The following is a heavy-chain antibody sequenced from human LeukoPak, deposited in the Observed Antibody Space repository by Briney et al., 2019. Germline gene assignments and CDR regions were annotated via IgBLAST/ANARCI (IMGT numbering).Heavy chain of an antibody. D-gene: IGHD3-22*01. J-gene: IGHJ4*02. CDR1: GYTFTSYG. V-gene: IGHV1-18*01. CDR3: ARDYYDSSGYWDY. Sequence: GASVKVSCKASGYTFTSYGISWVRQAPGQGLEWMGWISAYNGNTNYAQKLQGRVTMTTDTSTSTDYMELRSLRSDDTAVYYCARDYYDSSGYWDYWGQGTLVTVSS. CDR2: ISAYNGNT.